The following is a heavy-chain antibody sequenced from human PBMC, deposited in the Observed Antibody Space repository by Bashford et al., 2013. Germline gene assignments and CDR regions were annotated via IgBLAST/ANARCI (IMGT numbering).Heavy chain of an antibody. D-gene: IGHD3-9*01. Sequence: GGSLRLSCEASGFTFNNHWMNWVRQAPGKGLEWVAHIKPDGSETNYVDSVKGRFTISRDNAKNILYLQMNSLRAEDTAVYYCVRDARSDWPLSHDYGMDVWGQGTTVTVSS. CDR3: VRDARSDWPLSHDYGMDV. J-gene: IGHJ6*02. CDR1: GFTFNNHW. V-gene: IGHV3-7*01. CDR2: IKPDGSET.